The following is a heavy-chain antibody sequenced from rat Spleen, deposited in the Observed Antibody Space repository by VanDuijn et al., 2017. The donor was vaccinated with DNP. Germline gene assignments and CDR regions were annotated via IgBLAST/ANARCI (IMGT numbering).Heavy chain of an antibody. CDR3: TRIGDLHNGGDGDALDAWGGVFPSYYWYFDF. J-gene: IGHJ1*01. Sequence: EVQLVESGGDLVQPGRSLKLSCVASGFTFNYYWMAWIRQVPGKGLEWIASITSGTGTTSYADAVKGRFMISRDDTKNTLSLLMDSLRSEDTATYDGTRIGDLHNGGDGDALDAWGGVFPSYYWYFDFWGPGTMVTVSS. CDR2: ITSGTGTT. CDR1: GFTFNYYW. V-gene: IGHV5-31*01. D-gene: IGHD1-1*01.